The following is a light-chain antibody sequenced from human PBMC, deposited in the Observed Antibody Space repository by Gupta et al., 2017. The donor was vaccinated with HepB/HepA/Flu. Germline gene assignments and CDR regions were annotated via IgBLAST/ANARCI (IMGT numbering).Light chain of an antibody. CDR1: SSDVGDYDY. CDR3: CSYAGDYTYV. J-gene: IGLJ1*01. CDR2: NVS. Sequence: QSALTQPRSVSGSPGQSVTISCTGTSSDVGDYDYVSWYQQRPGKAPKLIIYNVSQRPSGVPDRFSGSKSGNTASLTISGLQAEEEADYYCCSYAGDYTYVFGTGTKVTGL. V-gene: IGLV2-11*01.